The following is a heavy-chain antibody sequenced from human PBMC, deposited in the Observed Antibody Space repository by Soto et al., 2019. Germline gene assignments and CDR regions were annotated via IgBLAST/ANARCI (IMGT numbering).Heavy chain of an antibody. Sequence: GGSLRLSCAASGFTFSSYGMHWVRQAPGKGLEWVAVIWYDGSNKYYADSVKGRFTISRDNSKNTLYLQMNSLRAEDTAVYYCARDPFRLRLGELSSNYFDYWGQGTLVTVSS. J-gene: IGHJ4*02. CDR1: GFTFSSYG. V-gene: IGHV3-33*01. CDR2: IWYDGSNK. CDR3: ARDPFRLRLGELSSNYFDY. D-gene: IGHD3-16*02.